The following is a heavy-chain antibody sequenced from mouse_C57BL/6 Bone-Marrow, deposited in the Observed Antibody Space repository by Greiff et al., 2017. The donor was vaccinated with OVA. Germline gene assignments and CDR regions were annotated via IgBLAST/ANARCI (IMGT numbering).Heavy chain of an antibody. CDR1: GYTFTSYW. CDR2: IYPSDSET. D-gene: IGHD4-1*01. V-gene: IGHV1-61*01. J-gene: IGHJ3*01. CDR3: ARRGTGTYGTY. Sequence: QVQLQQPGAELVRPGSSVKLSCKASGYTFTSYWMDWVKQRPGQGLEWIGNIYPSDSETHYNQKFKDKATLTVGKSSSTAYMQLSSLTSEDSAVYFCARRGTGTYGTYWGQGTLVTVSA.